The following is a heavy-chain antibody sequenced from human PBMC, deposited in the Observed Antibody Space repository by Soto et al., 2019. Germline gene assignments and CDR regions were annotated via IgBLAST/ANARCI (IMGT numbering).Heavy chain of an antibody. J-gene: IGHJ5*02. CDR2: ISSSSSYT. CDR1: GFTVSSYS. V-gene: IGHV3-21*01. D-gene: IGHD3-3*01. CDR3: ASRSITFFGVVP. Sequence: GGSLRLSCAASGFTVSSYSMNWVRQAPGKGLEWVSSISSSSSYTYYADSVKGRFTISRDNAKNSLYLQMNSLRAEDTAVYYCASRSITFFGVVPWGQGTLVTVSS.